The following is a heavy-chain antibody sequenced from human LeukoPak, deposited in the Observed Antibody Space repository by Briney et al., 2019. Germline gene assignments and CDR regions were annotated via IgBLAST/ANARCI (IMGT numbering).Heavy chain of an antibody. CDR3: ARGGRYGDYEMDY. Sequence: GGSLRLSCAASGFSFSNYGMHWVRQAPGKGLEWVAAVWYDGSNKNYADSVKGRFTISRDNSKNTLYLQMNSLRAEDTAVYYCARGGRYGDYEMDYWGQGTLVTVSS. CDR2: VWYDGSNK. V-gene: IGHV3-33*01. CDR1: GFSFSNYG. D-gene: IGHD4-17*01. J-gene: IGHJ4*02.